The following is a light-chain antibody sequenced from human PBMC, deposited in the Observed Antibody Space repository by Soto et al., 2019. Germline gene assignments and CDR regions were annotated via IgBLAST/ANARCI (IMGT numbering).Light chain of an antibody. V-gene: IGKV1-27*01. Sequence: DIQMTQSPSSLSASVGDRVTITCRASQGISNYLAWYQQKPGKVPKLLIYAASTLQSGVPSRFSGSGSGTDCTLTISSLQPEDGATYYCQKYNSALSITFGQGTRLEI. J-gene: IGKJ5*01. CDR2: AAS. CDR1: QGISNY. CDR3: QKYNSALSIT.